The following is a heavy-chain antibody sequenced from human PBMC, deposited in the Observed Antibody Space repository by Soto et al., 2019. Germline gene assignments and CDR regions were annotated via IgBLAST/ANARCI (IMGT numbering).Heavy chain of an antibody. J-gene: IGHJ4*02. D-gene: IGHD1-26*01. CDR3: GRGRSGQIVVFY. V-gene: IGHV1-2*02. CDR2: IGPESGAT. CDR1: GYTFTGHY. Sequence: ASVKVSCKASGYTFTGHYIHWVRQAPEQGPEWMGEIGPESGATRYAQRFQGRVTMTRDMSITTVYMELNNPSPDDTAVYYCGRGRSGQIVVFYWGQGTPVTVSS.